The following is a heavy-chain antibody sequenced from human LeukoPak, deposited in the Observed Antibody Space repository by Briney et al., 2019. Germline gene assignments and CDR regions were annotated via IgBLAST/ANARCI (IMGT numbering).Heavy chain of an antibody. CDR3: ARGRYCSSTSCYQVRSAYYFDY. J-gene: IGHJ4*02. CDR1: GGSFSGYY. V-gene: IGHV4-34*01. Sequence: PSETLSLTCAVYGGSFSGYYWSWIRQPPGKGLEWIGEINRSGSTNYNPSLKSQVTISVDTSKNQFSLKLSSVTAADTAVYYCARGRYCSSTSCYQVRSAYYFDYWGQGTLVTVSS. D-gene: IGHD2-2*01. CDR2: INRSGST.